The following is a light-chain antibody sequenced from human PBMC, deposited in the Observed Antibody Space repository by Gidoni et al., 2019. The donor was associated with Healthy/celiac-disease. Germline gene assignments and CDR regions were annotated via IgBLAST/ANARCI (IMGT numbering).Light chain of an antibody. J-gene: IGLJ1*01. V-gene: IGLV1-40*01. Sequence: QSVPTQPPSVCGAPGQRHTISCTGRSSNIGAGYDEHWYQQLPGTAPKLLIYGHSNRPSGVPDRFSGSKSGSSASLAISGLQAEDEADYYCQSYDSSLSGFYVFGTGTKVTVL. CDR1: SSNIGAGYD. CDR2: GHS. CDR3: QSYDSSLSGFYV.